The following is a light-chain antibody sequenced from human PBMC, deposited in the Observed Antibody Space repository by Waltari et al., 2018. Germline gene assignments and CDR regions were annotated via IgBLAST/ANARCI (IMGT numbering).Light chain of an antibody. J-gene: IGLJ3*02. CDR1: ALPRQH. V-gene: IGLV3-25*03. CDR2: KDN. CDR3: QSTDSSGTSWV. Sequence: SYELTQPPSVSVSPGQTARIRCSGHALPRQHVYWYQQKPGQAPTLGIYKDNDRPSGIAERFSGSSSGTTVTLTISGVQAEDEADYYCQSTDSSGTSWVFGGGTKLTVL.